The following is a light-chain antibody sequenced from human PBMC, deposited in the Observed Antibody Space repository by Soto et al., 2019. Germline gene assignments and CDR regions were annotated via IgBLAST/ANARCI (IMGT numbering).Light chain of an antibody. CDR2: DAS. Sequence: IVLTQSPATLSLSTGASATLSCRASQSVGSYLAWYQQKPGQAPRLLISDASNRATGIPARFSGSGSGTDFTLTISSLEPEDFAVYYCQQRSNWPTITFCQGGRLEI. J-gene: IGKJ5*01. CDR1: QSVGSY. V-gene: IGKV3-11*01. CDR3: QQRSNWPTIT.